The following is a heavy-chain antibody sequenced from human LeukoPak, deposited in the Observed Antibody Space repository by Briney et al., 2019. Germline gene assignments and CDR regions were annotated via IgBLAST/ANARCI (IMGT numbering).Heavy chain of an antibody. CDR1: GCTFSSYE. J-gene: IGHJ4*02. V-gene: IGHV3-48*03. CDR2: ISSSGSTI. D-gene: IGHD3-22*01. CDR3: ARSPDYYDSSEDY. Sequence: GGSLRLSCAASGCTFSSYEMNWVRQAPGKGLEWVSYISSSGSTIYYADSVKGRFTISRDNAKNSLYLQMNSLRAEDTAVYYCARSPDYYDSSEDYWGQGTLVTVSS.